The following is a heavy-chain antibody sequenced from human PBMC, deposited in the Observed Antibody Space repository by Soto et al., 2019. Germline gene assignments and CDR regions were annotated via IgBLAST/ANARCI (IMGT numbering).Heavy chain of an antibody. CDR2: INAGNGNT. J-gene: IGHJ6*02. CDR3: ARDFGYCSSTSCSGSSYYYYGMDV. Sequence: QVQLVQSGAEVKKPGASVKVSCKASGYTFTSYAMHWVRQAPGQRLEWMGWINAGNGNTKYSQKFQGRVTITRDISASTAYMELSSPRSEDTAVYYCARDFGYCSSTSCSGSSYYYYGMDVWGQGTTLTVSS. D-gene: IGHD2-2*01. CDR1: GYTFTSYA. V-gene: IGHV1-3*01.